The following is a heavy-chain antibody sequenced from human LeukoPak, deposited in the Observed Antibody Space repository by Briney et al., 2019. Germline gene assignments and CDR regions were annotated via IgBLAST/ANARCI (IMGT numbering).Heavy chain of an antibody. CDR2: IYYSGST. D-gene: IGHD1-26*01. V-gene: IGHV4-30-4*07. CDR3: ARGVREQYDY. Sequence: SETLSLTCAVSGGSISSGGYSWSWIRQPPGKGLEWIGYIYYSGSTYYNPSLKSRVTISVDTSKNQFSLKLSSVTAADTAVYYCARGVREQYDYWGQGTLVTVSS. J-gene: IGHJ4*02. CDR1: GGSISSGGYS.